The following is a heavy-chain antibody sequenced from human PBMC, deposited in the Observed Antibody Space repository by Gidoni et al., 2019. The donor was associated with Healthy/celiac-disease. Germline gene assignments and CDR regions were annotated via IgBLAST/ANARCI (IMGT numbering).Heavy chain of an antibody. CDR3: ARVNRMAVAGTPYYYYGMDV. CDR2: LSSSRSPI. V-gene: IGHV3-48*01. J-gene: IGHJ6*02. Sequence: EVQLVEAGGGSVQPGGSLRRPCAASGFTFSSYRWNWVRQAPGKGLEWVSYLSSSRSPIYYADSVKGRFTISRDNAKNSLYLQMNSLRAEDTAVYYCARVNRMAVAGTPYYYYGMDVWGQGTTVTVSS. D-gene: IGHD6-19*01. CDR1: GFTFSSYR.